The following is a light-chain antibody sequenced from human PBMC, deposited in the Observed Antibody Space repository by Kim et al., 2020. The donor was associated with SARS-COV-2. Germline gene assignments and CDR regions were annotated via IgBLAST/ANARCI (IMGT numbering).Light chain of an antibody. Sequence: QSALTQPPSASGSPGQSVTISCTGTSGDVGTYNHVSWYQQHPGKAPKLMIHEVSKRPSGVPDRFSGSKSGNTASLTVSGLQADDEAEYYCSSYAGSNNILFGGGTQLTVL. CDR1: SGDVGTYNH. J-gene: IGLJ2*01. CDR3: SSYAGSNNIL. CDR2: EVS. V-gene: IGLV2-8*01.